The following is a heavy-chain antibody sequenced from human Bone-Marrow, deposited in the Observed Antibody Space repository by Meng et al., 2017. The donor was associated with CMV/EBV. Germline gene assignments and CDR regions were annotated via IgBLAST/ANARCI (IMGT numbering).Heavy chain of an antibody. D-gene: IGHD1-1*01. CDR1: GYTFTSYG. V-gene: IGHV1-18*01. CDR2: ISAYNANT. Sequence: ASVKVSCKASGYTFTSYGISWVRQAPGQGLEWMGWISAYNANTNYAQKLQGRVTMTTDTSTSTAYMDLRSLRSDDTAVYYCARDLSALSRQRLDYWGQGTLATVSS. J-gene: IGHJ4*02. CDR3: ARDLSALSRQRLDY.